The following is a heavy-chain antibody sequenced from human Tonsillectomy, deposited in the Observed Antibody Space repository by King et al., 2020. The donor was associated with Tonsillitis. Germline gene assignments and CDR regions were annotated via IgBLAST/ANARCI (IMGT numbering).Heavy chain of an antibody. J-gene: IGHJ4*02. CDR3: ANLPNIGGY. CDR1: GYTFTNYW. D-gene: IGHD1-26*01. Sequence: QLVQSGAEVKKPGESLKISCKGSGYTFTNYWIDWVRQMPGKGLEWMGIIYPGDSDIRYSPSFQGQVTISADKSISTAYPPWNSLKASDTAMYYCANLPNIGGYWGQGTLVNVAS. V-gene: IGHV5-51*01. CDR2: IYPGDSDI.